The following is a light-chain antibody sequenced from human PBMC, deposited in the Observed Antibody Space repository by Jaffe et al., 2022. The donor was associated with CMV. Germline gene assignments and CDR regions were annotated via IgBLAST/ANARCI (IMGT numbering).Light chain of an antibody. CDR3: QQYGGSPQT. CDR2: GAS. V-gene: IGKV3-20*01. Sequence: EIVLTQSPGTLSLSPGERVTLSCRASQNVSSSYLAWYQQKPGQAPRLLIYGASSRATGIPDRFSGSGSGTDFTLTISRLEPEDFAVYYCQQYGGSPQTFGQGTQLEIK. J-gene: IGKJ1*01. CDR1: QNVSSSY.